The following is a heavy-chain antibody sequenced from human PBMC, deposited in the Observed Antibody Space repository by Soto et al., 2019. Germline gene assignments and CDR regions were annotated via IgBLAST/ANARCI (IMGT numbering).Heavy chain of an antibody. V-gene: IGHV1-8*02. CDR2: MNPNSGNT. Sequence: APVKVSCKGSGCTLTRHGISWVRQAPGQGLEWMGWMNPNSGNTGYAQKFQGRVTMTRNTSISTAYMELSSLRSEDTAVYYCARTLYGDNVDYWGQGTLVTVSS. J-gene: IGHJ4*02. CDR1: GCTLTRHG. CDR3: ARTLYGDNVDY. D-gene: IGHD4-17*01.